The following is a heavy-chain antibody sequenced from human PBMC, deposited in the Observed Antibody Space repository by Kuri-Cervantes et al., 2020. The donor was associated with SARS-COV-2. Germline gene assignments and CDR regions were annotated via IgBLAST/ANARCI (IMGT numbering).Heavy chain of an antibody. CDR3: ARDRRYCSGGSCYSGYFQH. J-gene: IGHJ1*01. D-gene: IGHD2-15*01. Sequence: ASVKVSCKASGYTFTSYYMHWVRQAPGQGLEWMGWINPNSGGTNYAQKFQGRVTMTRDTSISTAYMELSRLRSDDTAVYYCARDRRYCSGGSCYSGYFQHWGQGTLVTVSS. CDR2: INPNSGGT. V-gene: IGHV1-2*02. CDR1: GYTFTSYY.